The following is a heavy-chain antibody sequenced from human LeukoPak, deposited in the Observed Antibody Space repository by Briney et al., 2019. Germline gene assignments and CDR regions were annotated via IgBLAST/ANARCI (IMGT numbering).Heavy chain of an antibody. CDR2: IIPIFGTA. V-gene: IGHV1-69*13. D-gene: IGHD3-22*01. Sequence: GASVKVSCKASGGTFSSYAISWVRQAPGQGLEWMGGIIPIFGTANYAQKFQGRVTITADESTSTAYMELSSLRSEDTAVYYCARARPYYYDSSGYYYVDYYYYYMDVWGKGTTVTISS. CDR1: GGTFSSYA. J-gene: IGHJ6*03. CDR3: ARARPYYYDSSGYYYVDYYYYYMDV.